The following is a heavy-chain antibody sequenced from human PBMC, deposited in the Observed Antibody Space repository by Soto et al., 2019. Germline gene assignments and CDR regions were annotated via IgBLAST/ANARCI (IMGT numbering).Heavy chain of an antibody. CDR1: GGSISSGGYY. CDR2: IYYSGST. Sequence: PSETLSLTCTVSGGSISSGGYYWSWIRQHPGKGLEWIGYIYYSGSTYYNPSLKSRVTISVDTSKNQFSLKLGSVTAADTAVYYCAREPNVLSGVRALGGMDVWGQGTTVTVSS. D-gene: IGHD3-10*01. J-gene: IGHJ6*02. V-gene: IGHV4-31*03. CDR3: AREPNVLSGVRALGGMDV.